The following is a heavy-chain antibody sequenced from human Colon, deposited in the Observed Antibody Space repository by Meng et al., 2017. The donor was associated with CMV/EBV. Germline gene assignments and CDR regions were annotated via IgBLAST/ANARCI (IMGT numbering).Heavy chain of an antibody. CDR2: IYSGGSP. V-gene: IGHV3-53*01. Sequence: VLLVSSGQGRFPPGGSRGLSFTASGFTVGSHYMSLVRQAPGKGLEWVSVIYSGGSPYYADSVKGRFTISGDNAENTLYLQMDSLRVDDTAVYYCAAQRRAGFDSWGQGTLVTVSS. D-gene: IGHD5-24*01. CDR3: AAQRRAGFDS. CDR1: GFTVGSHY. J-gene: IGHJ5*01.